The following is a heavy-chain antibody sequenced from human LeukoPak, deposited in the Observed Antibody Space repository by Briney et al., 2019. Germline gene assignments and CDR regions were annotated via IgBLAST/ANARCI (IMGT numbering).Heavy chain of an antibody. D-gene: IGHD4-17*01. CDR1: GYSISSNYY. V-gene: IGHV4-38-2*02. CDR2: INHRGTT. Sequence: PSETLSLTCTVSGYSISSNYYWGWIRQPPGKGLEWIGTINHRGTTYYNPSLKSRVTISVDTSKNQFSLTLTSVTAADTAVYFCAREYGKIDPTFDYWGQGTLVSVSS. J-gene: IGHJ4*02. CDR3: AREYGKIDPTFDY.